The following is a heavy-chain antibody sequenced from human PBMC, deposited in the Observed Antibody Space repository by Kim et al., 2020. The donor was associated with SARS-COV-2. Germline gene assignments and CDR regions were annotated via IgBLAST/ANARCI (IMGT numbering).Heavy chain of an antibody. J-gene: IGHJ4*01. CDR3: ARLLLAAAYYFDY. Sequence: SETLSLTCTVSGGSISSSSYYWGWIRQPPGKGLEWFGSIYYSGSTYYNPSLKSRVTISVDTSKSQFSLQLSSVTATDTAVYYCARLLLAAAYYFDYWGQEPWSPSPQ. D-gene: IGHD6-13*01. CDR2: IYYSGST. CDR1: GGSISSSSYY. V-gene: IGHV4-39*01.